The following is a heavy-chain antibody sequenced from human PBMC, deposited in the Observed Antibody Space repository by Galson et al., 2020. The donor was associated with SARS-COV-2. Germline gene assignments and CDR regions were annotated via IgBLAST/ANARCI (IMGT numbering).Heavy chain of an antibody. J-gene: IGHJ4*02. Sequence: SETLSLTCTVSGGSISSSSFYWGWIRQPPGKGLEWIGSVDYSGSTYYSPSLKSRVTISADTSKNQISLKLSSVTATDTPVYYCARQATPIVVIPAGRFDYWGQGTLVTVSS. CDR3: ARQATPIVVIPAGRFDY. CDR2: VDYSGST. CDR1: GGSISSSSFY. V-gene: IGHV4-39*01. D-gene: IGHD2-2*01.